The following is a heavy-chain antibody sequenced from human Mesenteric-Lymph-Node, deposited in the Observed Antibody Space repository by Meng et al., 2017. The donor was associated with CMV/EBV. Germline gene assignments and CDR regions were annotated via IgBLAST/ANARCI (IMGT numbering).Heavy chain of an antibody. CDR3: ARDYGAVAGTDY. CDR2: ISYDGSNK. J-gene: IGHJ4*02. D-gene: IGHD6-19*01. Sequence: GESLKISCATSGFSFSIYGMHWVRQVPGKGLEWVAVISYDGSNKYYADSVKGRFTISRDNSKNTLYLQMNSLRAEDTAVYYCARDYGAVAGTDYWGQGTLVTVSS. CDR1: GFSFSIYG. V-gene: IGHV3-30*19.